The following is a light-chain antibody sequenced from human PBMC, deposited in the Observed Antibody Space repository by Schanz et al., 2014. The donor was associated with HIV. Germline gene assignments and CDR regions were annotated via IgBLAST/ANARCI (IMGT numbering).Light chain of an antibody. CDR1: TSDIGTYDL. CDR2: EVS. J-gene: IGLJ2*01. V-gene: IGLV2-23*02. Sequence: QSALTQPASVSGSPGQSITISCTGTTSDIGTYDLVSWYQQHPGRAPKLLIYEVSKRPSGVSSRFSGSKSGSTASLTISGLQAEDEADYYCCSYAGTSTLTFGGGTKLTVL. CDR3: CSYAGTSTLT.